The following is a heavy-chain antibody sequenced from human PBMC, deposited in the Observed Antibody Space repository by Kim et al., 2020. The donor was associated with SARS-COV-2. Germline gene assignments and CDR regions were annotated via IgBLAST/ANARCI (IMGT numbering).Heavy chain of an antibody. Sequence: DSGKGRFTIPRTNSKNPLYLQMNRLSGEDTAVYYCAKGDSSGYYPSWYFDYWGQGTLVTVSS. V-gene: IGHV3-23*01. J-gene: IGHJ4*01. D-gene: IGHD3-22*01. CDR3: AKGDSSGYYPSWYFDY.